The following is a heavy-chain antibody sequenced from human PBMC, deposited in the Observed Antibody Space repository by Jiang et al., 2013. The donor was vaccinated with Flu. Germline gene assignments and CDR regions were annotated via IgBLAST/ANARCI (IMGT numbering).Heavy chain of an antibody. Sequence: SGAEVKKPGASVKVSCKASGYTFTDYYLHWVRQAPGQGLEWVGWIDPKSGGTKYAQKFQGWVTMTRDTAISTAYMELSRLKSDDTALYYCTRGASVSSTGWYRRWFDPWGQGTLVTVSS. CDR3: TRGASVSSTGWYRRWFDP. D-gene: IGHD6-19*01. J-gene: IGHJ5*02. CDR2: IDPKSGGT. CDR1: GYTFTDYY. V-gene: IGHV1-2*04.